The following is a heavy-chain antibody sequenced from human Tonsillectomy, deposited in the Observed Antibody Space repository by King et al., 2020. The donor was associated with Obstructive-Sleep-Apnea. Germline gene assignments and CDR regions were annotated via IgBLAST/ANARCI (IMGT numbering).Heavy chain of an antibody. CDR2: ISWNSGTM. J-gene: IGHJ6*02. CDR3: VKGDYGSGQSGGDV. D-gene: IGHD3-10*01. Sequence: VKLVESGGGLVQPGRSLRLSCAVSGFTFDDYAMHWVRQAPGKGLEWVSGISWNSGTMGYVDSVKGRFTISRDNAKNSLYLQMNSLRAEDTALYYCVKGDYGSGQSGGDVWGQGTTVTVSS. V-gene: IGHV3-9*01. CDR1: GFTFDDYA.